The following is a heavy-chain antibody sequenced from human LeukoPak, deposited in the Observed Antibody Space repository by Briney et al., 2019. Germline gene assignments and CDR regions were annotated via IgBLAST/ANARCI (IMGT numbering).Heavy chain of an antibody. Sequence: SEPLSLTCAVYGGSFSGYYWSWIRRPPGKGLEWIGEINHSGSTNYNPSLKSRVTISVDTSKNQFSLKLSSVTAADTAVYYCARVPPLRFLFSMDVWGKGTTVSVSS. V-gene: IGHV4-34*01. CDR2: INHSGST. J-gene: IGHJ6*04. D-gene: IGHD3-3*01. CDR1: GGSFSGYY. CDR3: ARVPPLRFLFSMDV.